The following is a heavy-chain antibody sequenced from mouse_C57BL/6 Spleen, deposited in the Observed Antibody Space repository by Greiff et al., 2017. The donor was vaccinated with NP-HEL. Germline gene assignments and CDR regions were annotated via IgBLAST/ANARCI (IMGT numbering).Heavy chain of an antibody. V-gene: IGHV1-54*01. CDR3: ARRVLAYAMDY. J-gene: IGHJ4*01. Sequence: VQLQQSGAELVRPGTSVKVSCKASGYAFTNYLIEWVKQRPGQGLEWIGVINPGSGGTNYNEKFKGKATLTADKSSSTAYMQLSSLTSEDSAVYFCARRVLAYAMDYWGQGTSVTVSS. CDR1: GYAFTNYL. CDR2: INPGSGGT. D-gene: IGHD6-2*01.